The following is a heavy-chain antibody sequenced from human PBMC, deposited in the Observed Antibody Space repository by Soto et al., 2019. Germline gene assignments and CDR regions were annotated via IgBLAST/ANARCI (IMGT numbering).Heavy chain of an antibody. D-gene: IGHD2-15*01. CDR1: GFTFSSYA. Sequence: HPGGSVRLSCAASGFTFSSYAMHWVRQAPGKGLEWVAVISYDGSNKYYADSVKGRFTISRDNSKNTLYLQMNSLRAEDTAVYYCARDNEEYCSGGSCYSEDINWFDPWGQGTLVPVSS. V-gene: IGHV3-30-3*01. CDR3: ARDNEEYCSGGSCYSEDINWFDP. CDR2: ISYDGSNK. J-gene: IGHJ5*02.